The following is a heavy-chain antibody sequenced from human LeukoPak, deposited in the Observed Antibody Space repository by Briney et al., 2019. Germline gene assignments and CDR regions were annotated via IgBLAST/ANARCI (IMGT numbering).Heavy chain of an antibody. CDR2: IYTSGST. V-gene: IGHV4-4*07. CDR1: GGSISSYY. J-gene: IGHJ5*02. CDR3: ARDFGYSSSWFDP. Sequence: SETLSLTCTVSGGSISSYYWSWIRQPAGKGLEWIGRIYTSGSTNYIPSFKSRVTMSIDTSKNHFSLKLSSVTAADTAVYYCARDFGYSSSWFDPWGQGTLVTVSS. D-gene: IGHD6-6*01.